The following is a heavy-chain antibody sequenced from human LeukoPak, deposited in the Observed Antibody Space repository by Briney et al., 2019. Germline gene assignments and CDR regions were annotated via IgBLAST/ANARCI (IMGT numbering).Heavy chain of an antibody. D-gene: IGHD6-19*01. CDR3: ARHTSGWYYFDY. V-gene: IGHV4-39*01. CDR2: IYYSGSP. Sequence: SQTLSLTCSVSGGSISSRRYYWGWIRQPPGKGLGWIGSIYYSGSPYYNPSLKSRVTISVDTSKSQFSLKLSSMTAADTAVYYCARHTSGWYYFDYWGQGTLVTVSS. CDR1: GGSISSRRYY. J-gene: IGHJ4*02.